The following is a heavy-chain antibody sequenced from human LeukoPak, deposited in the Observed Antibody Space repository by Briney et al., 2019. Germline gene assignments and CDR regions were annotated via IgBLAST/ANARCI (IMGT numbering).Heavy chain of an antibody. CDR3: ARDHYSSGWSGDYYYGMDV. V-gene: IGHV4-34*01. J-gene: IGHJ6*02. CDR1: GGSFSGYY. D-gene: IGHD6-19*01. Sequence: PSETLSLTCAVYGGSFSGYYWSWIRQPPGKGLEWIGEINHSGSTNYNPSLKSRVTISVDTSKNQFSLKLSSVTAADTAVYYCARDHYSSGWSGDYYYGMDVWGQGTTVTVSS. CDR2: INHSGST.